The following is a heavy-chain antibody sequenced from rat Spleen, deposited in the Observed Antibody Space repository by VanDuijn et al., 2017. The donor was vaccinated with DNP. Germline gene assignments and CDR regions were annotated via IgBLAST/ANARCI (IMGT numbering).Heavy chain of an antibody. D-gene: IGHD1-9*01. CDR1: GFTFSNYW. J-gene: IGHJ2*01. CDR3: ARMFYGYSDY. V-gene: IGHV5-31*01. CDR2: ITSRGGSS. Sequence: EVQLVESGGDLVQPGRSLKLSCVASGFTFSNYWMTWIRQVPGRGLEWVASITSRGGSSYYRASVKGRFTVSRDNAKSTLYLQMDSLRSEDTATYYCARMFYGYSDYWGQGVMVTVSS.